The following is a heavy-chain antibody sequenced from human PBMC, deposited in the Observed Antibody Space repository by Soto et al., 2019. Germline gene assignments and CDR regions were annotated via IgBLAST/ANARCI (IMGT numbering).Heavy chain of an antibody. CDR3: AEERHQGYCTNGVCYTGFDY. CDR1: GFTFSSYA. J-gene: IGHJ4*02. CDR2: ISGSGGST. D-gene: IGHD2-8*01. Sequence: GGSRRLSCAASGFTFSSYAMSWVRQAPGKGLEWVSAISGSGGSTYYADSVKGRFTISRDNSKNTLYLQMNSLRAEDTAVYYCAEERHQGYCTNGVCYTGFDYWGQGTLVTVSS. V-gene: IGHV3-23*01.